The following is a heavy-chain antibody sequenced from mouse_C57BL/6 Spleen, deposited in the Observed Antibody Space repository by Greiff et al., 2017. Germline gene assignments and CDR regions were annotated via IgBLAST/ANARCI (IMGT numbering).Heavy chain of an antibody. J-gene: IGHJ3*01. CDR2: INPNNGGT. CDR1: GYTFTDYY. CDR3: ADSSGFAY. D-gene: IGHD3-2*02. V-gene: IGHV1-26*01. Sequence: EVQLQQSGPELVKPGASVKISCKASGYTFTDYYMNWVKQSHGKSLEWIGDINPNNGGTSYNQKFKGKATLTVDKSSSTAYMELRSLTSEDSAVYYCADSSGFAYWGQGTLVTVSA.